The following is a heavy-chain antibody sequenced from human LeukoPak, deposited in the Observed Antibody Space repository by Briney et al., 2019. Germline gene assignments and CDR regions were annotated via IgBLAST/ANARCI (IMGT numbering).Heavy chain of an antibody. CDR2: ISYDGSNK. Sequence: GGSLRLSCAASGFTFSSYGMHWVRQAPGKGLEWVAVISYDGSNKYYADSVKGRFTISRDDSENSLYLQMNSLKTEDTAVYFCARGFSVGTRGLGYWGQGTLVTVSS. D-gene: IGHD2-21*02. V-gene: IGHV3-30*03. CDR1: GFTFSSYG. CDR3: ARGFSVGTRGLGY. J-gene: IGHJ4*02.